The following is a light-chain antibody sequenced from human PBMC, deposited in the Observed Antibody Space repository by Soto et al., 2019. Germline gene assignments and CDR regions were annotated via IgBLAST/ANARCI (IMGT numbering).Light chain of an antibody. CDR3: XXXXXSPPYS. CDR1: QSVSGSS. Sequence: ENALTQSPAALSLSPGERATLSCWASQSVSGSSLAWYQHRPGLAPRLLVYGDSTRATGIPDRFSGSGFTLTIXRXXPXXXXXXXXXXXXXSPPYSFGQGTKLEIK. V-gene: IGKV3D-20*01. J-gene: IGKJ2*03. CDR2: GDS.